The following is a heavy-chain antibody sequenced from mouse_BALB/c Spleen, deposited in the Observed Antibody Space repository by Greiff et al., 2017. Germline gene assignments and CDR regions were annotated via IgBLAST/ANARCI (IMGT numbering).Heavy chain of an antibody. D-gene: IGHD2-14*01. CDR2: ISDGGSYT. V-gene: IGHV5-4*02. Sequence: EVKVEESGGGLVKPGGSLKLSCAASGFTFSDYYMYWVRQTPEKRLEWVATISDGGSYTYYPDSVKGRFTISRDNAKNNLYLQMSSLKSEDTAMYYCARDGAYYRYDSWFAYWGQGTLVTVSA. CDR3: ARDGAYYRYDSWFAY. J-gene: IGHJ3*01. CDR1: GFTFSDYY.